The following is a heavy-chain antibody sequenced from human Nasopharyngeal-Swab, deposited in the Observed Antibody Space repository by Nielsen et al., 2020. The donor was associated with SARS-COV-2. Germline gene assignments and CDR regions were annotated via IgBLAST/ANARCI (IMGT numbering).Heavy chain of an antibody. CDR1: GGSISSYY. V-gene: IGHV4-59*12. J-gene: IGHJ5*02. Sequence: SETLSLTCTVSGGSISSYYWSWIRQSPGKGLEWIGYFYYSGITNYNPSLKSRVTILIDTSKNQMSLKLNSVTAADTAVYYWAREVVGGLVDPWGQGTLVTVSS. D-gene: IGHD1-26*01. CDR3: AREVVGGLVDP. CDR2: FYYSGIT.